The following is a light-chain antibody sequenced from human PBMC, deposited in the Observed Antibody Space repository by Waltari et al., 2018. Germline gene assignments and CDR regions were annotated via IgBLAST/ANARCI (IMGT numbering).Light chain of an antibody. CDR1: SGPINNV. J-gene: IGLJ3*02. CDR3: QTGGHGTWV. CDR2: VNSDGSH. V-gene: IGLV4-69*01. Sequence: QLVLTQSPSASASLGASVKLTCTLSSGPINNVLAWLQQRPEKGPRYLMKVNSDGSHNKGDEIPDRFSGSGSGAERYLSISSLQSEDEADYICQTGGHGTWVFGGGTKLTVL.